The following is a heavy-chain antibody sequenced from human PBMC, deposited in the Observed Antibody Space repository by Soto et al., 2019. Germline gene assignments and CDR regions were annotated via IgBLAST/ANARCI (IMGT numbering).Heavy chain of an antibody. CDR2: IYYSGST. D-gene: IGHD5-18*01. CDR3: ARGNLTQLWYQYYFDY. CDR1: GGSVSSGSYY. Sequence: PSDTLSLTCTVSGGSVSSGSYYWSWIRQPPGKGLEWIGYIYYSGSTNYNPSLKSRVTISVDTSKNQFSLKLSSVTAADTAVYYCARGNLTQLWYQYYFDYWGQGTPVTVSS. V-gene: IGHV4-61*01. J-gene: IGHJ4*02.